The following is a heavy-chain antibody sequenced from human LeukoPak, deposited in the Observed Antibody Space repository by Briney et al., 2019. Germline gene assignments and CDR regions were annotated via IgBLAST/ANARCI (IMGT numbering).Heavy chain of an antibody. V-gene: IGHV3-9*01. CDR1: GVTVSSNY. CDR3: AKVPQRYYPEDNWFDP. CDR2: ISWNSGSM. J-gene: IGHJ5*02. D-gene: IGHD3-10*01. Sequence: PRGSLRLSCAASGVTVSSNYMSSGPQAPGKRLESVSGISWNSGSMGYAHSVKGRFTISRDNAKNSLYLQMNSLRAEDTALYYCAKVPQRYYPEDNWFDPWGQGTLVTVSS.